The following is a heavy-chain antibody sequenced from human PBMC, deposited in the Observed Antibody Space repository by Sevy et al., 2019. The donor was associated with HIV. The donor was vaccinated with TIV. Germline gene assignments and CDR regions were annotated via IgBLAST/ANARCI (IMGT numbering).Heavy chain of an antibody. Sequence: GGSLRLSCAASGFSFSSYGMHWVRQAPGKGLEWMSYIQYDGSNKDYADSVKGRFTISRDNSKNTLYLQMNSLGVEDTAVFYCVKEGGDEGGDHWGQGTLVTVSS. CDR2: IQYDGSNK. D-gene: IGHD3-10*01. V-gene: IGHV3-30*02. CDR3: VKEGGDEGGDH. J-gene: IGHJ4*02. CDR1: GFSFSSYG.